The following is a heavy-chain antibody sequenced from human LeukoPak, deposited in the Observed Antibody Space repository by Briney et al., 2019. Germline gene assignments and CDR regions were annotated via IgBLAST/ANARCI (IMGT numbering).Heavy chain of an antibody. CDR1: GFTFSPFW. Sequence: GGCLRLSCATSGFTFSPFWIHWVRQGPGKGLEWVSRVGLDDKSTNYADSVKGRFTISRDNAKNSLYLQMNSLRAEDTAVYYCARADYYYGSGSYSVWGQGTLVTVSS. D-gene: IGHD3-10*01. CDR3: ARADYYYGSGSYSV. CDR2: VGLDDKST. V-gene: IGHV3-74*01. J-gene: IGHJ4*02.